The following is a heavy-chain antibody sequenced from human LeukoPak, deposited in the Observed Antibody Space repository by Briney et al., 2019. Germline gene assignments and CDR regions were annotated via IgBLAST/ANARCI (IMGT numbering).Heavy chain of an antibody. CDR3: AKDINYDIPFDY. V-gene: IGHV3-23*01. CDR2: ISGSGGST. D-gene: IGHD3-22*01. Sequence: GGSLRLSCAACGFTFSSYAMSWVRQAPGKGLEWVSAISGSGGSTYYADSVKGRFTISRDNAKNTLYLQMNSLRAEDTAVYYCAKDINYDIPFDYWGQGTLVTVSS. CDR1: GFTFSSYA. J-gene: IGHJ4*02.